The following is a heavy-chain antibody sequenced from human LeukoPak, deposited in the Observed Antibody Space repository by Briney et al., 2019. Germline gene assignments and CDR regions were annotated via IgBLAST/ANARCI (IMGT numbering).Heavy chain of an antibody. CDR3: ATLVPAARWFDP. D-gene: IGHD2-2*01. J-gene: IGHJ5*02. CDR2: IIPIFGTA. Sequence: SVKVSCKASGGTFSSYATSWVRQAPGQGLEWMGGIIPIFGTANYAQKFQGRVTITADESTSTAYMELSSLRSEDTAVYYCATLVPAARWFDPWGQGTLVTVSS. CDR1: GGTFSSYA. V-gene: IGHV1-69*01.